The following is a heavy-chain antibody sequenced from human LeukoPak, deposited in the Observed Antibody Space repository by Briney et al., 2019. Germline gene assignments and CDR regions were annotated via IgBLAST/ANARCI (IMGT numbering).Heavy chain of an antibody. CDR3: AKGSRSWYTRGGSNLDY. CDR2: ISGSGGST. D-gene: IGHD6-13*01. CDR1: GFTFSSYG. J-gene: IGHJ4*02. Sequence: PGGSLRLSCAASGFTFSSYGMHWVRQAPGKGLEWVSAISGSGGSTYYADSVKGRFTISRDNSKNTLYLQMNSLRAEDTAVYYCAKGSRSWYTRGGSNLDYWGQGTLVTVSS. V-gene: IGHV3-23*01.